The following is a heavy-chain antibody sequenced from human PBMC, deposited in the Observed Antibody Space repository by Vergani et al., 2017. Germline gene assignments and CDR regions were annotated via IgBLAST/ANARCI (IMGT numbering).Heavy chain of an antibody. Sequence: QVQLVESGGGVVQPGGSLRLSCAASGFTFSSYGMHWVRQAPGKGLEWVAFIRYDRSNKYYADSVKGRFTISRDNSKNTLYLQMNSLRAEDTAVYYCAKSPYDILTGYLDFDYWGQGTLVTVSS. J-gene: IGHJ4*02. V-gene: IGHV3-30*02. CDR1: GFTFSSYG. CDR2: IRYDRSNK. D-gene: IGHD3-9*01. CDR3: AKSPYDILTGYLDFDY.